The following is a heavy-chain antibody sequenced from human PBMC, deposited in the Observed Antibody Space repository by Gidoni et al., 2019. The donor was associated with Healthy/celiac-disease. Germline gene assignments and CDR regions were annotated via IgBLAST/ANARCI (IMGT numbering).Heavy chain of an antibody. CDR2: ISWNSGSI. J-gene: IGHJ6*02. CDR1: GFSFDDYA. CDR3: AKALGYCTGGVCYPDYYYGMDV. D-gene: IGHD2-8*02. V-gene: IGHV3-9*01. Sequence: EVQLVESGGGLVQPGRSLRLSCAASGFSFDDYAMHWVRQAPGKGLEWVSGISWNSGSIGYADSVKGRFTISRDNAKNSLYLQMNSLRAEDTALYYCAKALGYCTGGVCYPDYYYGMDVWGQGTTVTVSS.